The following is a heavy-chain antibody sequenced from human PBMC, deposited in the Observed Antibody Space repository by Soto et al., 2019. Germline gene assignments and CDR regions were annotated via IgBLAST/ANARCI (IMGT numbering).Heavy chain of an antibody. CDR2: IRSTSSTI. CDR1: GFSFSTYN. Sequence: GGSLRLSCAASGFSFSTYNMNWVRQAPGQGLEWVSYIRSTSSTIFYADSVKVRCTISRDNAKSSQYRQMSSLRDEDTAVYYCARDRRPQLTFCGGDCYLGFDPRGQGTLVTVSS. D-gene: IGHD2-21*02. J-gene: IGHJ5*02. CDR3: ARDRRPQLTFCGGDCYLGFDP. V-gene: IGHV3-48*02.